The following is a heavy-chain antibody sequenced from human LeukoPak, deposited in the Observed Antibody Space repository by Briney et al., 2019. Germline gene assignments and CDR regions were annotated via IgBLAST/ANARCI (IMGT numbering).Heavy chain of an antibody. CDR3: AKDMGYYSGWTRIDY. Sequence: GGSLRLSCAASGFTFSSYGMYWVRQTPGKGLEWVAFIRYDGSNQYYADSVKGRFTISRDNSKNTLSLQMNSLKTEDTAVYYCAKDMGYYSGWTRIDYWGQGTLVTVSS. CDR1: GFTFSSYG. D-gene: IGHD6-19*01. J-gene: IGHJ4*02. CDR2: IRYDGSNQ. V-gene: IGHV3-30*02.